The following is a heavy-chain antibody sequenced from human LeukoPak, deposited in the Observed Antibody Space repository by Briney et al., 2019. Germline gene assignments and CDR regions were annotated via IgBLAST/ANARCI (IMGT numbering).Heavy chain of an antibody. V-gene: IGHV3-74*01. CDR3: ARDIVVSTARWFDY. CDR1: GFTFSSYW. Sequence: PGGSLRLSCAASGFTFSSYWMHWVRQAPGKGLVWVSRINSDGSSTSYADSVKGRFTISRDNAKNSLYLQMNTLRAEDTAVYYCARDIVVSTARWFDYWGQGTLVTVSS. J-gene: IGHJ4*02. CDR2: INSDGSST. D-gene: IGHD2-21*02.